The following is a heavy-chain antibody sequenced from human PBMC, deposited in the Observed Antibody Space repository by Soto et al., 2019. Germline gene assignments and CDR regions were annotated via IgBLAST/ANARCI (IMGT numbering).Heavy chain of an antibody. CDR2: IYYSGST. Sequence: SETLSLTCTVSGGSISSYYWSWFRQPPGKGLEWIGYIYYSGSTNYNPSLKSRVTISVDTSKNQFSLKLSSVTAADTAVYYCARVQFWRASWYSSSRDDALVIWGKGTMVTVSS. D-gene: IGHD6-13*01. CDR3: ARVQFWRASWYSSSRDDALVI. CDR1: GGSISSYY. V-gene: IGHV4-59*01. J-gene: IGHJ3*02.